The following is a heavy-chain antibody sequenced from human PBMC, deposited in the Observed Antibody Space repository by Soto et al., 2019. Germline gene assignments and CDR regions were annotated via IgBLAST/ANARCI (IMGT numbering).Heavy chain of an antibody. CDR2: IYYSGST. CDR3: ARSYDYVWGSNLEPSTNFDY. J-gene: IGHJ4*02. Sequence: SETLSLTCTVSGGSISSGGYYWSWIRQHPGKGLEWIGYIYYSGSTYYNPSLKSRVTISVDTSKNQFSLKLSSVTAADTAVYYCARSYDYVWGSNLEPSTNFDYWGQGTLVTVSS. D-gene: IGHD3-16*01. V-gene: IGHV4-31*03. CDR1: GGSISSGGYY.